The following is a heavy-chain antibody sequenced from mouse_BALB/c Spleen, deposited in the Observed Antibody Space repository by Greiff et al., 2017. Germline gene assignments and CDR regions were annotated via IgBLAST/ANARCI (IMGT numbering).Heavy chain of an antibody. Sequence: QVQLKESGPGLVAPSQSLSITCTVSGFSLTSYGVHWVRQPPGKGLEWLGVIWAGGSTNYNSALMSRLSISKDNSKSQVFLKMNSLQTDDTAMYYCARSDGYPFAYWGQGTLVTVSA. V-gene: IGHV2-9*02. D-gene: IGHD2-3*01. CDR3: ARSDGYPFAY. CDR1: GFSLTSYG. CDR2: IWAGGST. J-gene: IGHJ3*01.